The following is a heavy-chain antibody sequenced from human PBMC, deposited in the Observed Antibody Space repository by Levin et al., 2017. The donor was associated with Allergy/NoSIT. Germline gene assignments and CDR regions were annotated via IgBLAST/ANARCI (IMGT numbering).Heavy chain of an antibody. J-gene: IGHJ2*01. CDR2: INSDGSTT. D-gene: IGHD6-19*01. Sequence: GGSLRLSCAASGFTLSSYWMHWVRQVPGKGLVWVSRINSDGSTTNYADSVKGRFTISRDNAKNTLYLQMNTLRDEDTAVYYCARDPAGPRYFDLWGRGTLVTVSS. V-gene: IGHV3-74*01. CDR3: ARDPAGPRYFDL. CDR1: GFTLSSYW.